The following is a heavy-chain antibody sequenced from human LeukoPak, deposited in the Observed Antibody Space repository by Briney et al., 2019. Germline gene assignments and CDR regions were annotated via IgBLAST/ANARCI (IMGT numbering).Heavy chain of an antibody. CDR3: ARLSYDSSGYLDNYFDY. CDR1: GYSFTNFW. Sequence: GESLKISCKGSGYSFTNFWIGWVRQMPGKGLEWMGIIYPGDSDTRYSPSFQGQVTISADKSITTAYLQWSSLQASDTAMYYCARLSYDSSGYLDNYFDYWGQGTLVTVSS. D-gene: IGHD3-22*01. J-gene: IGHJ4*02. CDR2: IYPGDSDT. V-gene: IGHV5-51*01.